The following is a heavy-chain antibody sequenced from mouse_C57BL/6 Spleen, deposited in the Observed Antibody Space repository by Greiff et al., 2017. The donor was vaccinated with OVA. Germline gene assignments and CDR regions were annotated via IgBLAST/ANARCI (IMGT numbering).Heavy chain of an antibody. V-gene: IGHV6-3*01. J-gene: IGHJ4*01. D-gene: IGHD1-1*01. CDR1: GFTFSNYW. Sequence: EVKLVESGGGLVQPGGSMKLSCVASGFTFSNYWMNWVRQSPEKGLEWVAQIRLKSDNYATHYAESVKGRFTISRDDSKSSVYLQMNNLRAEDTGIYYCTGLYYYGSSYGYYAMDYWGQGTSVTVSS. CDR2: IRLKSDNYAT. CDR3: TGLYYYGSSYGYYAMDY.